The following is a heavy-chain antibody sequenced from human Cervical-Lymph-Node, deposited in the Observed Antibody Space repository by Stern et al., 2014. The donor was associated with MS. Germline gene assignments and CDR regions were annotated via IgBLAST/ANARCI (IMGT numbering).Heavy chain of an antibody. CDR2: SKHRTQSYPT. Sequence: VQLVESGGGLVQPGGSLRLSCAASGFIFSDHSIDWARQAPGMGLEWVGRSKHRTQSYPTEYASSVKGRFTISRDHSKKSLNLQMDSLKIEDTAMYYCCVLMSGRPSWGQGTLVTVSS. J-gene: IGHJ4*02. CDR1: GFIFSDHS. CDR3: CVLMSGRPS. D-gene: IGHD6-6*01. V-gene: IGHV3-72*01.